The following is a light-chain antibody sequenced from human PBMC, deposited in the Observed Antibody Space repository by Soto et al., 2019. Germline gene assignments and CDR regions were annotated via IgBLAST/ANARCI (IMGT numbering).Light chain of an antibody. J-gene: IGLJ3*02. Sequence: QSALTQPASVSGSPGQSITISCSGTSSDVGAHKYVSWYQQHPGKAPKLIIYDVSIRPSGVSSRFSGSKSGNTASLTISGLQAEDEADYYCSSYTTSTSVLFGGGTKLTVL. CDR1: SSDVGAHKY. CDR2: DVS. V-gene: IGLV2-14*03. CDR3: SSYTTSTSVL.